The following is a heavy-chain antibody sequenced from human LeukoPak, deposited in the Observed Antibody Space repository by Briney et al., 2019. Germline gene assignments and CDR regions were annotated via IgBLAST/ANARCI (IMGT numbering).Heavy chain of an antibody. CDR2: ISYDGSNK. J-gene: IGHJ4*02. D-gene: IGHD3/OR15-3a*01. CDR1: GFTFSSYG. Sequence: PGGSLRLSCAASGFTFSSYGMHWVRQAPGKGLEWVAVISYDGSNKYYADSVKGRFTISRDNSKNTLYLQMNSLRAEDTAVYYCARVSMILGVAAFFDHWGQGTLVTVSA. CDR3: ARVSMILGVAAFFDH. V-gene: IGHV3-30*03.